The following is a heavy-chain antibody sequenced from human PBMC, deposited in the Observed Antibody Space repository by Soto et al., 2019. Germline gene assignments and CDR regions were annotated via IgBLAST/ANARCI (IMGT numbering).Heavy chain of an antibody. Sequence: GGSLRLSCAASGFTFRNHAMSWVRQAPGKGLEWVSGLSASGTNTYYADSVKGRFTISRDNSQNILYLQMNSLRAEDTALYYCARRMAFTTGWYFDYWGQGTLVTVSS. D-gene: IGHD6-19*01. CDR3: ARRMAFTTGWYFDY. J-gene: IGHJ4*02. CDR2: LSASGTNT. CDR1: GFTFRNHA. V-gene: IGHV3-23*01.